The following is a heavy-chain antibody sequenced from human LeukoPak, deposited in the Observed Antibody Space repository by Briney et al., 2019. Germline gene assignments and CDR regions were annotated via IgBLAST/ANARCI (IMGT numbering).Heavy chain of an antibody. CDR2: ISGFGGET. V-gene: IGHV3-23*01. D-gene: IGHD3-10*01. CDR3: VKGGHYSFFDP. CDR1: GFTFWNSA. Sequence: PGGSLRLSCAASGFTFWNSAMSWVRRAPGKGLEWVSTISGFGGETFYADSVKGRFSLSRDNSKHTLSLQMNSLRAEDTAVYYCVKGGHYSFFDPWGQGRLVTVSS. J-gene: IGHJ5*02.